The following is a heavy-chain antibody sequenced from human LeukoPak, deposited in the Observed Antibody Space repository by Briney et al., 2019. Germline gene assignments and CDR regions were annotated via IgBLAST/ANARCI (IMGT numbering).Heavy chain of an antibody. CDR1: GFTFSSYG. D-gene: IGHD3-22*01. V-gene: IGHV3-33*06. CDR2: IWYDGSNK. J-gene: IGHJ4*02. Sequence: PGGSLRLSCAASGFTFSSYGMHWVRQPPGKGLEWVAVIWYDGSNKYYADSVKGRFTISRDNSKNTLYLQMNSLRAEDTAVYYCANSRSGYYSNWGQGTLVTVSS. CDR3: ANSRSGYYSN.